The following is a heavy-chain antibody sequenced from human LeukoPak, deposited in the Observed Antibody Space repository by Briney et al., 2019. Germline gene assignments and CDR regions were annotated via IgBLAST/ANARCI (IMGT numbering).Heavy chain of an antibody. V-gene: IGHV3-33*06. D-gene: IGHD3-10*01. Sequence: GGSLRLSCAASGFTFSSYGMHWVRQAPGKGLEWVAVMWYDGSNKYYADSVKGRFTISRDNSKNTLYLQMNSLRAEDTAVYYCAKSKRDYYGSGSSHYYYMDVWGKGTTVTVSS. J-gene: IGHJ6*03. CDR3: AKSKRDYYGSGSSHYYYMDV. CDR2: MWYDGSNK. CDR1: GFTFSSYG.